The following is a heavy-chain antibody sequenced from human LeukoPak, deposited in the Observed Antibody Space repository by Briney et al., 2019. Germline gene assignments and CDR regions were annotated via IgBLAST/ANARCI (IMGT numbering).Heavy chain of an antibody. CDR2: ISYDGSNK. CDR3: ARDGSD. Sequence: GSLRLSCAASGFTFSSYAMHWVRQAPGKGLEWVAVISYDGSNKYYADSVKGRFTISRDNSKNTLYLQMNSLRAEDTAVYYCARDGSDWGQGTLVTVSS. J-gene: IGHJ4*02. CDR1: GFTFSSYA. V-gene: IGHV3-30-3*01.